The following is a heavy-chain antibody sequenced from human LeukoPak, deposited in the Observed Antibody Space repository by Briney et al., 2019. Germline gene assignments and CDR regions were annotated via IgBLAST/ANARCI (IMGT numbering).Heavy chain of an antibody. V-gene: IGHV3-23*01. CDR1: GFTFNNYA. D-gene: IGHD2-2*01. J-gene: IGHJ5*01. CDR2: ISASGGTT. CDR3: AKAPREYCSSTSCPNWFAS. Sequence: GGSLRLSCAASGFTFNNYAMSWVRQAPGKGLEWVSAISASGGTTYYADSVKGRFTISRDNSENTLFLQMNSLRAEDTAVYYCAKAPREYCSSTSCPNWFASWGQGTLVTVSS.